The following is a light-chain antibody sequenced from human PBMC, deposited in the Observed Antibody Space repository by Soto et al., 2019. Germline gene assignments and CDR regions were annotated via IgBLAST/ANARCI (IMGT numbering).Light chain of an antibody. CDR2: DAS. Sequence: ENVLTQSPGTLSLSPGERAILSCRASQSLSSSLIAWYQQKPGQAPRLLIYDASSRDTGIPDRFSGSGSGTDFTLTISRLEPEDFAVYYCQQYGFTPWTFGQGTKVEIK. J-gene: IGKJ1*01. CDR1: QSLSSSL. CDR3: QQYGFTPWT. V-gene: IGKV3-20*01.